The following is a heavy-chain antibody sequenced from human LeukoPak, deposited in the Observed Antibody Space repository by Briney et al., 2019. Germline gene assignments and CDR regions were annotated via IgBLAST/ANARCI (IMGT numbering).Heavy chain of an antibody. CDR2: ISSSSSYI. Sequence: GGSLRLSCTASGFTFGDYGMIWVRQAPGKGLEWVSSISSSSSYIYYADSVKGRSTISRDNAKNSLYLQMNSLRAEDTAVYYCARDKAVGATLFDYWGQGTLVTVSS. CDR3: ARDKAVGATLFDY. J-gene: IGHJ4*02. D-gene: IGHD1-26*01. CDR1: GFTFGDYG. V-gene: IGHV3-21*06.